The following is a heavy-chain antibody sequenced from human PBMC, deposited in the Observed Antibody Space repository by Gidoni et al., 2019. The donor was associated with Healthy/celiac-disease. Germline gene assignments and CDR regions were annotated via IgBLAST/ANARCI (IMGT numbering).Heavy chain of an antibody. CDR1: GFPFSSYG. CDR2: IWYDGSNK. Sequence: VQLVESGGGVVQPGRSLRLSCAASGFPFSSYGMHWVRQAPGKGLGGVAVIWYDGSNKYYADSVKGRFTISRDNSKNTLYLQMNSLRAEDTAVYYCARSGSSTSYYFDYWGQGTLVTVSS. CDR3: ARSGSSTSYYFDY. J-gene: IGHJ4*02. D-gene: IGHD2-2*01. V-gene: IGHV3-33*01.